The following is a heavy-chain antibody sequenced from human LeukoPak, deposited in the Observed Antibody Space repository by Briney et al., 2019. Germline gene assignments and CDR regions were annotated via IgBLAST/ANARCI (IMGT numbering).Heavy chain of an antibody. J-gene: IGHJ3*02. CDR3: AKDVRAGYPDAFDI. Sequence: PGGSLRLSCAPPGFPSTGYAISWVPKAPGKGLGWVSAISGSGGSTYYADSVKGRFTISRDNSKNTLYLQMNSLRAEDTAVYYCAKDVRAGYPDAFDIWGQGTMVTVSS. CDR2: ISGSGGST. V-gene: IGHV3-23*01. CDR1: GFPSTGYA. D-gene: IGHD3-10*02.